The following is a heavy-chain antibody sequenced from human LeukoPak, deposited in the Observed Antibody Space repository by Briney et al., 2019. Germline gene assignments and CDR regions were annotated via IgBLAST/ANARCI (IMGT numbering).Heavy chain of an antibody. V-gene: IGHV3-11*04. CDR3: ARDRDYAFDY. D-gene: IGHD4-17*01. CDR2: IDSDTYGNTI. CDR1: GFSLSDYY. Sequence: PGGSLRLSCAASGFSLSDYYMSWIRQAPGKGLEWISYIDSDTYGNTIYYPHTVKGRFTISRDNAKNSLYLQMDSLRDEDTAVYYCARDRDYAFDYWGQGTLVTVSS. J-gene: IGHJ4*02.